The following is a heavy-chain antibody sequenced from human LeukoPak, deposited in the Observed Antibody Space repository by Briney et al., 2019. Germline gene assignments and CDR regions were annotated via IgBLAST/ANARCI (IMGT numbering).Heavy chain of an antibody. CDR3: ARGPQWRGDYYYMDV. CDR2: MNPNSGNK. V-gene: IGHV1-8*01. CDR1: GYTFTSYD. Sequence: ASVKVSCKASGYTFTSYDINWVRQATGQGLEWMGWMNPNSGNKGYAQKFQGRVTMTMNTSITTAYMELSSLRSEDTAVYYCARGPQWRGDYYYMDVWGRGTTVTVSS. J-gene: IGHJ6*03. D-gene: IGHD6-19*01.